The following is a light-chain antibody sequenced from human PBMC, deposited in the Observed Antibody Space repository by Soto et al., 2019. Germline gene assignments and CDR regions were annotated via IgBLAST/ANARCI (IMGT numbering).Light chain of an antibody. Sequence: QSVLTQSPSASASLGASVKLTCTLSSGHSSYAIAWHQQQPEKGPRYLMKLNSDGSHSKGDGIPDRFSGSSSGAERYLTISSLQSEEEADYYCQTWGTGTLVFGGGTKLTVL. J-gene: IGLJ2*01. CDR2: LNSDGSH. V-gene: IGLV4-69*01. CDR1: SGHSSYA. CDR3: QTWGTGTLV.